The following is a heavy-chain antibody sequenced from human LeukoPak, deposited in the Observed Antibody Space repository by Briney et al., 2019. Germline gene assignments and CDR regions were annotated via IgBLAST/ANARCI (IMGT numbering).Heavy chain of an antibody. D-gene: IGHD3-10*02. CDR3: ARDLFD. J-gene: IGHJ4*02. Sequence: GGSLRLSCAASGFTFSSYSMNWVRQAPGKGLEWVSVSYSDGSAFYADSVKGRFTISRDNSKNTLYLQMNSLRAEDTAVYYCARDLFDWGQGTLVTVSS. CDR1: GFTFSSYS. V-gene: IGHV3-53*01. CDR2: SYSDGSA.